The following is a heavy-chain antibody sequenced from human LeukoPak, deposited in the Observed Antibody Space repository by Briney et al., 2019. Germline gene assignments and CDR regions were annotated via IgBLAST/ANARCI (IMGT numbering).Heavy chain of an antibody. Sequence: ASVKVSCKVSGYTLTELSMHWVRQAPGKGLEWMGGFYPEDGETIYAQKFQGRVTMTEDTSTDTAYMELSSLRSEDTAVYYCATVRTHGYYFDYWGQGTLVTVSS. D-gene: IGHD2-2*03. CDR3: ATVRTHGYYFDY. J-gene: IGHJ4*02. CDR1: GYTLTELS. CDR2: FYPEDGET. V-gene: IGHV1-24*01.